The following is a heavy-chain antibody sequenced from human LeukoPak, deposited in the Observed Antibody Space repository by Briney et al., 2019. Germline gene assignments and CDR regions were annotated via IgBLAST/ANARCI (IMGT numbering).Heavy chain of an antibody. CDR1: GFTFSDDW. Sequence: GGSLRLSCAASGFTFSDDWMSWVRQAPGKGLEWVGRISTKTYGGTTDYAAPVKSRFTVTRDDSRDTLYLQMNSLKTEDTAVYYCITDPAGVTTVTSPNFYFDYWGQGTLVTVSS. J-gene: IGHJ4*02. CDR3: ITDPAGVTTVTSPNFYFDY. CDR2: ISTKTYGGTT. D-gene: IGHD4-17*01. V-gene: IGHV3-15*01.